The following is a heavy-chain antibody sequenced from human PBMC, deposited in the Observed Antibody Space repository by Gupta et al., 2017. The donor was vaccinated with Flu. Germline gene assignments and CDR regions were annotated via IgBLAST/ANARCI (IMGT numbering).Heavy chain of an antibody. D-gene: IGHD1-7*01. V-gene: IGHV1-69*06. CDR1: SYA. CDR3: ASEVGRTGTTNFDY. Sequence: SYAISWVRQAPGQGLEWMGGIIPIFGTANYAQKGQGRVTITADKSTSTAYMELRSMRSEETAVYYCASEVGRTGTTNFDYGGQGTLVTVSS. CDR2: IIPIFGTA. J-gene: IGHJ4*02.